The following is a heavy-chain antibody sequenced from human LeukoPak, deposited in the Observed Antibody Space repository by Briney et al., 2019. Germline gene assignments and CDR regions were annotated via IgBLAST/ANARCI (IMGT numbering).Heavy chain of an antibody. V-gene: IGHV4-59*01. D-gene: IGHD3-22*01. J-gene: IGHJ4*02. CDR3: ARLRALSYYDSSGDFYYFEC. CDR2: IYYSGIT. CDR1: GASISSYY. Sequence: SETLSLTCTVSGASISSYYWGWLRQPPGKGLEWIGFIYYSGITNYNPSLKSRVTISVDMSKNQFSLKLTSVTAADTAVYYCARLRALSYYDSSGDFYYFECWGQGALVTVSS.